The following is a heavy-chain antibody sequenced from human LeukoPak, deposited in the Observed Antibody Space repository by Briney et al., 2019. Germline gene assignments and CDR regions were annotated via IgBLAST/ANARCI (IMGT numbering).Heavy chain of an antibody. D-gene: IGHD4-23*01. CDR2: IYYSRTT. CDR1: GGSISSGSHH. Sequence: SETLSLTCTVSGGSISSGSHHWGWFRQSPGKGLEWIGSIYYSRTTYYDPFLNSRVTISVVTSKNQFSLQLNSVTAADTAVYYCVRHDGRSGGTMGALDSWGQGSLVTVSS. CDR3: VRHDGRSGGTMGALDS. V-gene: IGHV4-39*01. J-gene: IGHJ4*02.